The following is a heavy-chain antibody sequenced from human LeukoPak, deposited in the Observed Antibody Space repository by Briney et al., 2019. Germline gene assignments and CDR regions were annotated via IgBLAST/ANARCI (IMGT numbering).Heavy chain of an antibody. CDR2: IKQDGSEK. Sequence: GGSLRLSCAASGFTFSSYWMSWVRQAPGKGLEWVANIKQDGSEKYYVDSVKGRFTISRDNSQNTVYLQMNSLRAEDTAVYYCASRSYSSGWSPFDSWGQGTLVTVSS. V-gene: IGHV3-7*01. CDR1: GFTFSSYW. D-gene: IGHD6-19*01. J-gene: IGHJ4*02. CDR3: ASRSYSSGWSPFDS.